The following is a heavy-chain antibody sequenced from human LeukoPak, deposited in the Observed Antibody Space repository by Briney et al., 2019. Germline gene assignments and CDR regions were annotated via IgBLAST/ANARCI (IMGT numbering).Heavy chain of an antibody. CDR3: ARDRIVGNNWFDP. V-gene: IGHV1-46*01. CDR2: INPSGGST. CDR1: GYTFTSYY. Sequence: ASVKVSCKASGYTFTSYYMHWVRQAPGQGLEWMGIINPSGGSTSYTQKFQGRVTMTRDTSTSTVYMELSSLRSDDTAVYYCARDRIVGNNWFDPWGQGTLVTVSS. D-gene: IGHD1-26*01. J-gene: IGHJ5*02.